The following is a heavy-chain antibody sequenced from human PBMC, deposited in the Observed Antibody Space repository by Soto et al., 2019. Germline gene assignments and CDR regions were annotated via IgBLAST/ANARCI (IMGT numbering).Heavy chain of an antibody. CDR2: VSSYNGNT. CDR1: GYTFTDHG. V-gene: IGHV1-18*01. Sequence: VASVKGSCKTSGYTFTDHGIGWVRQAPGQGLEWVGWVSSYNGNTNYAYNLKDRVIMTTDASTSTAYMELRGLRSDDSAVYYCGREGEGSDSAADFWGQGTPVTVSS. CDR3: GREGEGSDSAADF. J-gene: IGHJ4*02. D-gene: IGHD3-10*01.